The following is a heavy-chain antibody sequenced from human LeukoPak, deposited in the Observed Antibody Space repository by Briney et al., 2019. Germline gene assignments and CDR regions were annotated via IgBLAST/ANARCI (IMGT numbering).Heavy chain of an antibody. CDR3: AGGQLDGVWSY. D-gene: IGHD3-3*01. CDR1: GFTFSSYW. CDR2: IKSDGSTT. J-gene: IGHJ4*02. V-gene: IGHV3-74*01. Sequence: GSLRLSCAASGFTFSSYWMHWVRQAPGKGLVWVSHIKSDGSTTRYADSVKGRFTISRDNAKNTLYLQMNSLRAEDTAVYYCAGGQLDGVWSYWGQGTLVTVSS.